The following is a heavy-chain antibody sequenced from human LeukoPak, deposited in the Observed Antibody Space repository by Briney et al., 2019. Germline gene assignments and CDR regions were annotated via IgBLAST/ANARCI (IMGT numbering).Heavy chain of an antibody. V-gene: IGHV3-9*03. CDR2: ITWNSGSS. Sequence: PGRSLRLSCAASGFSFDDYAMHWVRQVPGKGLEWVSGITWNSGSSGYADSVKGRFTISRDNAKSSLYLQMNSLRADDMALYYCAKASEYNYGLDYWGQGTLVTVXS. J-gene: IGHJ4*02. CDR3: AKASEYNYGLDY. CDR1: GFSFDDYA. D-gene: IGHD5-18*01.